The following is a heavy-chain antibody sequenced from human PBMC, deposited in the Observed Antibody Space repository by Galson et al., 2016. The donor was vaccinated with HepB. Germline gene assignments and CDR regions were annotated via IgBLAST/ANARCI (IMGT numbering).Heavy chain of an antibody. V-gene: IGHV3-33*01. CDR1: GFTFNRYG. Sequence: SLRLSCAASGFTFNRYGFHWVRQAQGKGPEWLAVIWYDGSKKHYGDSGKGRFTLTREDSENQVYLQMNRLRGEDTAQDYCAGASDYYGLDVWGQGTTVTVSS. D-gene: IGHD2-2*01. J-gene: IGHJ6*02. CDR3: AGASDYYGLDV. CDR2: IWYDGSKK.